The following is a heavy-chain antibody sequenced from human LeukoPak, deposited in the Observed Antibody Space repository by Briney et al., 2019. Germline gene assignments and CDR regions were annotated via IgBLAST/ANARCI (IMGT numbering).Heavy chain of an antibody. Sequence: SETLSLTCTVSGGSIISGGHYWSWIRQHPGKGLEWIGYIYYSGTTYYNPSLKSRVTISVDTSVNQFSLRLTSVTAADTAVYYCARDQDGYSRFDYWGQGTLSPSPQ. CDR2: IYYSGTT. CDR3: ARDQDGYSRFDY. J-gene: IGHJ4*02. D-gene: IGHD5-24*01. CDR1: GGSIISGGHY. V-gene: IGHV4-31*03.